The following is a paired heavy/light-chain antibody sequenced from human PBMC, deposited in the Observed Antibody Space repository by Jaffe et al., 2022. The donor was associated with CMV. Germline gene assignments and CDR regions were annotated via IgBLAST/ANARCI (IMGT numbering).Light chain of an antibody. J-gene: IGKJ3*01. Sequence: DIQMTQSPSSLSASVGDRVTITCRASQSISSYLNWYQQKPGKAPKLLIYAASSLQSGVPSRFSGSGSGTDFTLTISSLQPEDFATYYCQQSYSTRRTFGPGTKVDIK. CDR1: QSISSY. CDR3: QQSYSTRRT. CDR2: AAS. V-gene: IGKV1-39*01.
Heavy chain of an antibody. V-gene: IGHV3-11*01. D-gene: IGHD3-3*01. CDR2: ISSSGSTI. Sequence: QVQLVESGGGLVKPGGSLRLSCAASGFTFSDYYMSWIRQAPGKGLEWVSYISSSGSTIYYADSVKGRFTISRDNAKNSLYLQMNSLRAEDTAVYYCARDKTDFGVASSLYYGMDVWGQGTTVTVSS. J-gene: IGHJ6*02. CDR1: GFTFSDYY. CDR3: ARDKTDFGVASSLYYGMDV.